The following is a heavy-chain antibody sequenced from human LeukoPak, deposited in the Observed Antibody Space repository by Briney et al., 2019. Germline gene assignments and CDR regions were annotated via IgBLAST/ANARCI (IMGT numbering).Heavy chain of an antibody. D-gene: IGHD3-10*01. CDR1: GFTFSSYA. CDR2: ISYDGSNK. V-gene: IGHV3-30-3*01. CDR3: ARDGSRGVSPDYGMDV. J-gene: IGHJ6*02. Sequence: GRSLRLSCAASGFTFSSYAMHWVRQAPGKGLEWVAVISYDGSNKYYADSVKGRFTISRDNSKNTLYLQMNSLRAEGTAVYYCARDGSRGVSPDYGMDVWGQGTTVTVSS.